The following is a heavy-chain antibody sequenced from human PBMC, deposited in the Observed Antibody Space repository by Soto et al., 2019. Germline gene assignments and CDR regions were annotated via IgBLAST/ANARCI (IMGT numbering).Heavy chain of an antibody. CDR1: GGSISSYY. V-gene: IGHV4-59*08. CDR3: ARHGYCSSTSCYLGS. J-gene: IGHJ4*02. D-gene: IGHD2-2*03. Sequence: SETLSLTCTVSGGSISSYYWSRIRQPPGKGLEWIGYIYYSGSTNCNPSLKSRVTISVDTSKTQFSLKLSSVTAADTAVYYCARHGYCSSTSCYLGSWGQGTLVTVSS. CDR2: IYYSGST.